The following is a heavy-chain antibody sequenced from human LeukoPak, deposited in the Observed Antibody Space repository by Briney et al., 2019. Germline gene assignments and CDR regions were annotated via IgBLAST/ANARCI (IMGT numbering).Heavy chain of an antibody. CDR2: INWNGGST. Sequence: GGSLRLSCAGSGYSFDDYGMRWVRQAPGKGLEWVAGINWNGGSTGYAASVKGRCTISRDNAKNALYLEMNSLRAEDTAFYYCARLGRDGYTYGAAYWGLGTLVTVSS. V-gene: IGHV3-20*04. D-gene: IGHD5-24*01. J-gene: IGHJ1*01. CDR1: GYSFDDYG. CDR3: ARLGRDGYTYGAAY.